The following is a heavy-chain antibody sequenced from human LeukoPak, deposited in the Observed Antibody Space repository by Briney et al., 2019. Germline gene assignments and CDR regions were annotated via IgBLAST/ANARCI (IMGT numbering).Heavy chain of an antibody. Sequence: GGSLRLSCVASGFTFSSYSMNWVRQAPGKGLEWVSSISYSGSYIYYTDSVKGRFTISRDNAKNSLYLQMNSLRAEDTAVYYCARSSSNWYPLFDYWGRGTLVTVSS. V-gene: IGHV3-21*01. J-gene: IGHJ4*02. CDR2: ISYSGSYI. CDR1: GFTFSSYS. CDR3: ARSSSNWYPLFDY. D-gene: IGHD6-13*01.